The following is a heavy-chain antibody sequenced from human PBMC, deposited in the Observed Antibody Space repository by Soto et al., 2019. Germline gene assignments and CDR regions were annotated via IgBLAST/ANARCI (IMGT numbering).Heavy chain of an antibody. CDR1: GGTFSSYT. CDR3: ARPSGSGSVETRDYYYGMDV. D-gene: IGHD3-10*01. CDR2: IIPILGIA. J-gene: IGHJ6*02. Sequence: SVKVSCKASGGTFSSYTISWVRQAPGQGLEWMGRIIPILGIANYAQKFQGRVTITADKSTSTAYMELSSLRSEDTAVYYCARPSGSGSVETRDYYYGMDVWG. V-gene: IGHV1-69*02.